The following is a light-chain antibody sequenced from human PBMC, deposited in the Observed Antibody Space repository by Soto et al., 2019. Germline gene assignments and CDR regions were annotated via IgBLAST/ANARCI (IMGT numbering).Light chain of an antibody. CDR1: QTVSNY. V-gene: IGKV3-11*01. Sequence: EIGLTQSPAILSLSPGVTATLSFRASQTVSNYLTWYQQKPGQAPRLLIYDTSMRASGIPARFSVSGSGTDFTLTISSLEPEDFAVYYCQQRSSWPLFGGGTKL. CDR2: DTS. J-gene: IGKJ4*01. CDR3: QQRSSWPL.